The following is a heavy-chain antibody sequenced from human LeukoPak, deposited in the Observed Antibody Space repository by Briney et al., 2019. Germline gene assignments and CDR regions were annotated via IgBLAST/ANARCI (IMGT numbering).Heavy chain of an antibody. J-gene: IGHJ4*02. CDR3: ARPLNYDILTGYLDY. D-gene: IGHD3-9*01. CDR1: GFTFSSYA. CDR2: ISYDGSNK. Sequence: GRSLRLSCAASGFTFSSYAMHWVRQAPGKGLEWVAVISYDGSNKYYADSVKGRFTISRDNSKNTLYLQMNSLRAEDTAVYYSARPLNYDILTGYLDYWGQGTLVTVSS. V-gene: IGHV3-30*04.